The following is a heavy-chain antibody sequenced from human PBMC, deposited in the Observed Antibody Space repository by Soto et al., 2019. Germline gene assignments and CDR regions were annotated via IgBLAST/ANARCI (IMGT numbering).Heavy chain of an antibody. CDR3: ARDPWAADY. V-gene: IGHV3-66*01. Sequence: GSLRLSYAASGFTVSTKSMSWVRQAPGKGLEWVSVIYSGGSTFYADSVRGRFTISRDNSKNTVNLQMNSLRAEDTAVYYCARDPWAADYWGQGTLVTVSS. CDR2: IYSGGST. D-gene: IGHD3-16*01. J-gene: IGHJ4*02. CDR1: GFTVSTKS.